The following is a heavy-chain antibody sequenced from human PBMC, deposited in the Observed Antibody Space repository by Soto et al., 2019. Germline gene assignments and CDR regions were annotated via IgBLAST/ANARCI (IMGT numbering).Heavy chain of an antibody. CDR1: GGSISSYY. D-gene: IGHD5-18*01. CDR3: ARDHGDGYSTNWFDT. V-gene: IGHV4-59*01. J-gene: IGHJ5*02. CDR2: IYYSGST. Sequence: SETLSLTCTVSGGSISSYYWSWIRQPPGKGLEWIGYIYYSGSTNYNPSLKSRVTISVDTSKNQFSLKLSSVTAADTAVYYCARDHGDGYSTNWFDTWGQGTLLTVSS.